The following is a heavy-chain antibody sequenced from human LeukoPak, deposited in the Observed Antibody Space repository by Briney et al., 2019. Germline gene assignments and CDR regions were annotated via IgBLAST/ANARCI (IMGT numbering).Heavy chain of an antibody. CDR3: AVGDPFNYYMDL. D-gene: IGHD4-17*01. CDR1: GGTFSNYA. CDR2: LIPLYGAT. J-gene: IGHJ6*03. V-gene: IGHV1-69*05. Sequence: SVKVSCKASGGTFSNYAISWARQAPGQGLEWMGGLIPLYGATNYTQRFQGRITITTDESTTTAYMELSSLRSEDTAVYFCAVGDPFNYYMDLWGKGTTVTVFS.